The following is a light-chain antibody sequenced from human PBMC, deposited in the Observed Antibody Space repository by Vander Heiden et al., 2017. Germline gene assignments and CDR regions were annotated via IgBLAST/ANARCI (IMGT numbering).Light chain of an antibody. CDR2: DSN. CDR1: SSNIGNNY. Sequence: QSVLTQPPSVSAAPGQRVTISCSGSSSNIGNNYVSWYQQFPGTAPKLLIYDSNKRPSGIPDRFSGSKSGTSATLGITGLQTGDEADYYCGTWDSSLSVGVFGGGTKLTVL. CDR3: GTWDSSLSVGV. J-gene: IGLJ2*01. V-gene: IGLV1-51*01.